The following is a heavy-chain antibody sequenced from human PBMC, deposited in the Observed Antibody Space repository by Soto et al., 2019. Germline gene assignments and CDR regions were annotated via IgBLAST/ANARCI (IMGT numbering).Heavy chain of an antibody. J-gene: IGHJ4*02. D-gene: IGHD6-19*01. V-gene: IGHV3-23*01. CDR3: AKSVAGAGGFDY. Sequence: GGSLRLSCAASGFTFSSYAMNWVRQAPGRGLEWVSAISGSGGSTYYADSVKGRFTISRDNSKNTLYLQMNNLRAEDTAVYYCAKSVAGAGGFDYWGQGTLVTVSS. CDR2: ISGSGGST. CDR1: GFTFSSYA.